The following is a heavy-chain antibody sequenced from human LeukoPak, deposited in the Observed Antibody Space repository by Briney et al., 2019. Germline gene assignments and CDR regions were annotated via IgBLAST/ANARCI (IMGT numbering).Heavy chain of an antibody. CDR2: ITTTGGSI. D-gene: IGHD3-10*01. CDR3: ATSFGATRGY. J-gene: IGHJ4*02. V-gene: IGHV3-21*06. Sequence: PGMSLRLSCAASGFSFSSYNMYWVRQAPGQGLEWVSSITTTGGSIYYADSVRGRFTISRDNAKNSLFLHMNTPRIEDTAVYYCATSFGATRGYWGQGTLVTVSS. CDR1: GFSFSSYN.